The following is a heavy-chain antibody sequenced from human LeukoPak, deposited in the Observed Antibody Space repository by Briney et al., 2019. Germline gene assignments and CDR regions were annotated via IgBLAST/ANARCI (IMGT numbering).Heavy chain of an antibody. J-gene: IGHJ3*02. V-gene: IGHV1-18*01. CDR3: AREWDNAFDI. Sequence: ASVKVSCKASGYTFTSHGISWVRQAPGQGLEWMGWISTYNGDTNYAQKLQGRVSMTTDTSTSTAYMELRSLRSDDTAVYYCAREWDNAFDIWGQGTMVTVSS. CDR1: GYTFTSHG. CDR2: ISTYNGDT. D-gene: IGHD1/OR15-1a*01.